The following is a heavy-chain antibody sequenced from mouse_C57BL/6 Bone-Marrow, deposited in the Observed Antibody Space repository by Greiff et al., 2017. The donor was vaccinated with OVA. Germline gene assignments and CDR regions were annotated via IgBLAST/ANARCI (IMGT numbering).Heavy chain of an antibody. J-gene: IGHJ1*03. D-gene: IGHD1-1*01. CDR3: ARWSTVVAKDWYFDV. V-gene: IGHV1-39*01. CDR1: GYSFTDYN. Sequence: VQLKESGPELVKPGASVKISCKASGYSFTDYNMNWVKQSNGKSLEWIGVINPNYGTTSYNQKFKGKATLTVDQSSSTAYMQLNSLTSEDSAVYYCARWSTVVAKDWYFDVWGTGTTVTVSS. CDR2: INPNYGTT.